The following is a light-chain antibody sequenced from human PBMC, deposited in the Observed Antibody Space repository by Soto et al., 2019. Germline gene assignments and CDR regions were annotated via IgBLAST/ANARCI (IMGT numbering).Light chain of an antibody. Sequence: VLTQSPATLSVSPGERASLSRRASQSVSINLAWYQQNPGQAPRLLIYGASTRAPGFPARFCGSGSGTDFTLTISSLQSEDFAVYYCQQYNNWPWAFGQGTKVDIK. CDR2: GAS. J-gene: IGKJ1*01. V-gene: IGKV3-15*01. CDR3: QQYNNWPWA. CDR1: QSVSIN.